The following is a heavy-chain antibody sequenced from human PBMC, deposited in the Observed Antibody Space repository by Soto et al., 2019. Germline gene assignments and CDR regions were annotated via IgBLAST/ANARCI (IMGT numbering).Heavy chain of an antibody. V-gene: IGHV3-48*01. CDR3: ARDLSWGSNWYYYMDV. CDR1: GFILSDCA. CDR2: FSSSSSVI. D-gene: IGHD7-27*01. Sequence: EVQLVESGGGLVQPGGSLRLSCATSGFILSDCAMNWVRQAPGKGLEWVSYFSSSSSVIDYAGSVKGRFTVSRDNARNSLYLQRNRLRAEDTAVYYCARDLSWGSNWYYYMDVWGKGTMVTVSS. J-gene: IGHJ6*03.